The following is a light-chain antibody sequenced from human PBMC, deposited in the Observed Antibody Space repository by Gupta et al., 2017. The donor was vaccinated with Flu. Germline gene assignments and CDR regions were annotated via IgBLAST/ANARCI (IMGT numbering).Light chain of an antibody. CDR2: EVS. CDR1: SSDIGGYNN. Sequence: QSALTQPASVSGSPGQSITISCPGTSSDIGGYNNVSWYQQHPGKAPKLMIYEVSNRPSGVSNRFSGSKSANTASLAISGLQAEDEADYYCTSYRSSSALYVFGSGTKVTVL. CDR3: TSYRSSSALYV. J-gene: IGLJ1*01. V-gene: IGLV2-14*01.